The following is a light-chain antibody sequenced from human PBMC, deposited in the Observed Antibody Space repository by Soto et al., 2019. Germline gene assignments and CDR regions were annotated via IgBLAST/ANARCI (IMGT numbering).Light chain of an antibody. Sequence: DIPLTQSPSFLSASVGDRVTITCRASQDIANYLAWYQQRPGKAPQFLIYATSTFQGGVPSRFSGGGSGTEFTLTISSLQPEDFATYYCQQVNSYPLTFEGGTKVEIK. CDR3: QQVNSYPLT. CDR2: ATS. V-gene: IGKV1-9*01. CDR1: QDIANY. J-gene: IGKJ4*01.